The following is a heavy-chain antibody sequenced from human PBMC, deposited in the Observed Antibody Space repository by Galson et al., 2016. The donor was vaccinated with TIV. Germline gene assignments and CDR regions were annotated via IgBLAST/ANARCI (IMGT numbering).Heavy chain of an antibody. J-gene: IGHJ3*02. CDR1: GFNFNNYW. Sequence: SLRLSCAASGFNFNNYWMHWVRQAPGMGLVWVSRINSDGSTISYVDSVTGRFTISRDNAKNTLLLQMNSLRAEDTAVYYCARTHDIALTPFDIWGQGTMVAVSS. V-gene: IGHV3-74*01. CDR2: INSDGSTI. CDR3: ARTHDIALTPFDI. D-gene: IGHD5-12*01.